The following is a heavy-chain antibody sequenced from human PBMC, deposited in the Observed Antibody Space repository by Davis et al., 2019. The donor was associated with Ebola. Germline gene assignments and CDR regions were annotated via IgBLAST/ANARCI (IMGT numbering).Heavy chain of an antibody. CDR1: GFTFSNYA. V-gene: IGHV3-30*04. J-gene: IGHJ4*02. Sequence: GESLKISCAASGFTFSNYAMHWVRQAPGKGLEWVAVISYDGSNKYYADSVKGRFTISRDNSKNTLYLQMNSLRAEDTAVYYCAKEMAGESRIARYYFDYWGQGTLVTVSS. CDR3: AKEMAGESRIARYYFDY. D-gene: IGHD4-17*01. CDR2: ISYDGSNK.